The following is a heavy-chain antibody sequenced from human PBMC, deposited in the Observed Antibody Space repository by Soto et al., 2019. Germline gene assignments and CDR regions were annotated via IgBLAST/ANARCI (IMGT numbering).Heavy chain of an antibody. CDR2: INPNSGGT. Sequence: QVQLVQSGAEVKKPGASVKVSCKASGYTFTGYYMHWVRQAPGQGLEWMGWINPNSGGTNYAQKFQGWVTMTRDTSISTAYMELSRLRSDDTAVYYCARGYSSSWAAHWFDPCGQGTLVTVS. J-gene: IGHJ5*02. V-gene: IGHV1-2*04. D-gene: IGHD6-13*01. CDR1: GYTFTGYY. CDR3: ARGYSSSWAAHWFDP.